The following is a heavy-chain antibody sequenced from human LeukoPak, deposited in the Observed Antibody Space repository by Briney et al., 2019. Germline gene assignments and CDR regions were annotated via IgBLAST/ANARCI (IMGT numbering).Heavy chain of an antibody. J-gene: IGHJ2*01. D-gene: IGHD2-15*01. V-gene: IGHV5-51*01. CDR2: VFPGDSDC. Sequence: GESLKISCQMSGYAFTRHWVGWVRQRPGQGLDWMGIVFPGDSDCIVSPTFKGHVTLSVDKANATAFLEWASLKTSDTATYFCARQNLGHCSSPHACYWYSDFWGRGT. CDR3: ARQNLGHCSSPHACYWYSDF. CDR1: GYAFTRHW.